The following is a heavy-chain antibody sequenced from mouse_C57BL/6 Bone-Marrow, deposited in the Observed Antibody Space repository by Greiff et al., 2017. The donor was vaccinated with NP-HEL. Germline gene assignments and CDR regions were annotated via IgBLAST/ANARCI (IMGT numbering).Heavy chain of an antibody. J-gene: IGHJ1*03. CDR3: ARYYYGSRPYWYFDV. D-gene: IGHD1-1*01. Sequence: QVQLQQSGAELVKPGASVKISCKASGYAFSSYWMNWVKQRPGKGLEWIGQIYPGDGDTNYNGKFKGKATLTADKSSRTAYMQLSSLTSEDSAVYFCARYYYGSRPYWYFDVWGTGTTVTVSS. V-gene: IGHV1-80*01. CDR1: GYAFSSYW. CDR2: IYPGDGDT.